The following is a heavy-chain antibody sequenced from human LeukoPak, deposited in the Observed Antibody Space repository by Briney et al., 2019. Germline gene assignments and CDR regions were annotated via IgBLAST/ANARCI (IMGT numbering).Heavy chain of an antibody. CDR1: DYSISSGYGYY. D-gene: IGHD5-18*01. CDR3: ARQSRGYSYGRDSVYYYMDV. Sequence: SETLSLTCTVSDYSISSGYGYYWGWIRQPPGKGLEWIGNIYHSGITYYNHFNSSLKSRVTISIDTSRNQFSLKLNSVTAADTAVYYCARQSRGYSYGRDSVYYYMDVWGKGTTVTISS. V-gene: IGHV4-38-2*02. J-gene: IGHJ6*03. CDR2: IYHSGIT.